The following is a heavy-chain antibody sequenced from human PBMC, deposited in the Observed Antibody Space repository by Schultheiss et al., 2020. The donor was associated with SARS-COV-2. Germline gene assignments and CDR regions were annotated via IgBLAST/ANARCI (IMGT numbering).Heavy chain of an antibody. CDR1: GGSISSYY. CDR2: INHSGST. V-gene: IGHV4-59*12. Sequence: SETLSLTCTVSGGSISSYYWSWIRQPPGKGLEWIGEINHSGSTYYNPSLKSRVTISVDTSKNQFSLKLSSVTAEDTAVYYCARDRSSGRGYNWFDPWGQGTLVTVSS. D-gene: IGHD6-19*01. CDR3: ARDRSSGRGYNWFDP. J-gene: IGHJ5*02.